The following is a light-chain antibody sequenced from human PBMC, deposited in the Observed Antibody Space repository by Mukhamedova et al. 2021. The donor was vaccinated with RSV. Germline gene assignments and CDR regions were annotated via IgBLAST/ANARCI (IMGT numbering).Light chain of an antibody. V-gene: IGLV2-18*02. CDR3: CSYSSSTTLYV. CDR1: SSDVGSYNR. Sequence: TISCTGTSSDVGSYNRVSWYQQPPGTAPKLMIYEVTNRPSGVPDRFSGSKSGNTASLTISGLQAEDEADYYCCSYSSSTTLYVFG. J-gene: IGLJ1*01. CDR2: EVT.